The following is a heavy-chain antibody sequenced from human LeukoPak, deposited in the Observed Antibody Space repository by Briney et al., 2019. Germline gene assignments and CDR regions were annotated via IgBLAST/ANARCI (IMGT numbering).Heavy chain of an antibody. CDR1: GFTFSSYW. V-gene: IGHV3-7*01. Sequence: GGSLRLSCAASGFTFSSYWMSWVRQPPGKGLEWVANIKQDGSEKYYVDSVKGRFTISRDSAKHSLYLQMNSLRAEDTAVYYCARDRRVGDGYNPAYYYYYLDVWGKGTTVTISS. J-gene: IGHJ6*03. CDR3: ARDRRVGDGYNPAYYYYYLDV. CDR2: IKQDGSEK. D-gene: IGHD5-24*01.